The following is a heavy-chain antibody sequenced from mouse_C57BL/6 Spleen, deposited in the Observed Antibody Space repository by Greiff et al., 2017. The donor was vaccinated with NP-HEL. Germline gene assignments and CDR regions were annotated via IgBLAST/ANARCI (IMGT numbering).Heavy chain of an antibody. CDR2: ISDGGSYT. V-gene: IGHV5-4*01. J-gene: IGHJ4*01. D-gene: IGHD3-2*02. CDR1: GFTFSSYA. CDR3: ARDGSSGPYYAMDY. Sequence: EVMLVESGGGLVKPGGSLKLSCAASGFTFSSYAMSWVRQTPEKRLEWVATISDGGSYTYYPDNVKGRFTISRDNAKNNLYLQMSHLKSEDTAMYYCARDGSSGPYYAMDYWGQGTSVTVSS.